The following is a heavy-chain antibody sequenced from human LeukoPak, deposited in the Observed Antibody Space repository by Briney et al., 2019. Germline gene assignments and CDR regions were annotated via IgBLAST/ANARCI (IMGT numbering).Heavy chain of an antibody. CDR3: ARVMPHWRTTTVTNWYFDL. CDR1: GFTFSTYG. D-gene: IGHD4-17*01. V-gene: IGHV3-7*01. CDR2: IKQDGSEK. Sequence: GRSLRLSCAASGFTFSTYGMHWVRQAPGKGLEWVANIKQDGSEKYYVDSVKGRFTISRDNAKNSLYLQMNSLRAEDTAVYYCARVMPHWRTTTVTNWYFDLWGRGTLVTVSS. J-gene: IGHJ2*01.